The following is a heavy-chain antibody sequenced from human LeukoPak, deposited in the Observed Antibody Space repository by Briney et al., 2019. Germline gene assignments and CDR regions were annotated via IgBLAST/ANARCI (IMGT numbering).Heavy chain of an antibody. CDR1: GFTVSTNY. D-gene: IGHD3-22*01. Sequence: PGGSLRLPCAASGFTVSTNYLSWVRQAPGKGLEWISVIYSGGSTYYADSVKGRFTISRDNSKNTLYLHMNSLRAEDTAVYYCARSTPYDSSGYYYAIAYFPHWGQGTLVTVTS. CDR3: ARSTPYDSSGYYYAIAYFPH. CDR2: IYSGGST. J-gene: IGHJ1*01. V-gene: IGHV3-66*01.